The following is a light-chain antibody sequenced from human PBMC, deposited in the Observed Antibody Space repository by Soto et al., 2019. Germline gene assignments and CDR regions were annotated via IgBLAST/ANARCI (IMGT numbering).Light chain of an antibody. J-gene: IGKJ1*01. Sequence: EIVLTQSPGTLSLSPGERATLSCRASQSVSSTYLAWYQQKPGQAPRLLIYGASSRATGIPDRFSRSGSGTAITLTISRLEIAEFEVYYGQQYGSSPWTFGQGTKVEIK. V-gene: IGKV3-20*01. CDR2: GAS. CDR3: QQYGSSPWT. CDR1: QSVSSTY.